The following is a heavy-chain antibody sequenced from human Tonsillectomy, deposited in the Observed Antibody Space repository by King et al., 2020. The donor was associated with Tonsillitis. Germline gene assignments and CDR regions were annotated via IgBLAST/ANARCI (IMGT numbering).Heavy chain of an antibody. Sequence: TLKESGPTLVKPTQTLTLTCTFSGFSLSTSGVGVGWIRQPPGKALEWLALIYWDNDKRYSPSLKSRLTITKDTSKNQVVLTMTNMDPVDTATYYCAHRVAMLRGAIALLHAFDMWGQGTMVTVSS. CDR3: AHRVAMLRGAIALLHAFDM. J-gene: IGHJ3*02. CDR2: IYWDNDK. V-gene: IGHV2-5*02. D-gene: IGHD3-10*01. CDR1: GFSLSTSGVG.